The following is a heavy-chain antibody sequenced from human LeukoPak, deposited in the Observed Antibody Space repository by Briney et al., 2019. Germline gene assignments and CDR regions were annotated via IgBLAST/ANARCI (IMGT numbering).Heavy chain of an antibody. Sequence: KPSETLSLTCTVSGGSISSSSYHWGWIRQPPGKGLEWIGSIYYSGSTYYNPSLKSRVTIPVDTSKNQFSLKLSSVTAADTAVYYCARGTIVVVAARSYGGWFDPWGQGTLVTVSS. J-gene: IGHJ5*02. V-gene: IGHV4-39*07. D-gene: IGHD2-15*01. CDR2: IYYSGST. CDR3: ARGTIVVVAARSYGGWFDP. CDR1: GGSISSSSYH.